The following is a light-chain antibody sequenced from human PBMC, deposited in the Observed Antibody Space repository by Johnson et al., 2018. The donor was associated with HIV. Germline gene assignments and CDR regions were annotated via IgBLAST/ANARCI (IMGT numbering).Light chain of an antibody. CDR3: GVWDASLSPHYV. V-gene: IGLV1-51*01. J-gene: IGLJ1*01. CDR1: SSDMGNYA. Sequence: QFVLTQPPSVSAAPGQKVTISCSGSSSDMGNYAVSWYHHLPGTAPKLPSGIPDRFSGSKSGTSATLGITGLQTGDEADYYCGVWDASLSPHYVFGTGTTITVL.